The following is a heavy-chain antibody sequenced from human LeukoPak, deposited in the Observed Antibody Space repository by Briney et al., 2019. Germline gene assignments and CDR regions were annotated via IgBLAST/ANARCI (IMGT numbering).Heavy chain of an antibody. CDR2: IKSKTDGGTT. CDR1: GFTFSNAW. V-gene: IGHV3-15*01. CDR3: CTDDYPGAFDI. Sequence: PGGSLRLSCAASGFTFSNAWMSWVRQAPGKGLEWVGRIKSKTDGGTTDYAAPVKGRFTISRDDSKNTLYLQMNSLKTEDTAVYYCCTDDYPGAFDIWGQGTMVTVSS. D-gene: IGHD5-12*01. J-gene: IGHJ3*02.